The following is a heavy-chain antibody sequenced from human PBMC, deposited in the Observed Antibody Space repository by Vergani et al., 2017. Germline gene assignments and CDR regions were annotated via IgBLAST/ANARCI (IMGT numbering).Heavy chain of an antibody. CDR3: ARDRKDIAGKGFDY. Sequence: EVQLVESGGGLVQPGGSLRLSCAASGFTFSSYSMNWVRQAPGKGLEWVSYISSSSSTIYYADSVKGRFTTSRDNAKNSLYLQMNSLRAEDTAVYYCARDRKDIAGKGFDYGGQGTLVTVSS. V-gene: IGHV3-48*04. J-gene: IGHJ4*02. D-gene: IGHD2-15*01. CDR2: ISSSSSTI. CDR1: GFTFSSYS.